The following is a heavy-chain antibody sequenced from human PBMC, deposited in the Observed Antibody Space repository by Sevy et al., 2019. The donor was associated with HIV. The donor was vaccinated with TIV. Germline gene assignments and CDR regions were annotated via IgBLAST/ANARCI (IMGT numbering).Heavy chain of an antibody. CDR2: ISSSSSTI. CDR3: ARDLTIFGVEYGMDV. V-gene: IGHV3-48*01. CDR1: GFTFSSYS. D-gene: IGHD3-3*02. J-gene: IGHJ6*02. Sequence: GGSLRLSCAASGFTFSSYSMNWVRQAPGKGLEWVSYISSSSSTIYFADSVKGRFTISRDNAKNSLYLQMNSLRAEDTAVYYCARDLTIFGVEYGMDVWGQGTTVTVSS.